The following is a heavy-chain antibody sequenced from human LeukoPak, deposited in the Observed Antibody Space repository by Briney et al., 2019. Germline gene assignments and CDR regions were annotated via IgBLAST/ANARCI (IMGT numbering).Heavy chain of an antibody. J-gene: IGHJ4*02. CDR2: ISGGGDST. CDR3: ASWRVATWD. D-gene: IGHD3-3*01. V-gene: IGHV3-23*01. CDR1: GFTFSSYA. Sequence: PGGSLRLSCAASGFTFSSYAMSWVRQAPGKGLEWVSSISGGGDSTYCADSVKGRFTISRDNAKNTLYLQMNSLRAEDTAVYYCASWRVATWDWGQGTLVTVSS.